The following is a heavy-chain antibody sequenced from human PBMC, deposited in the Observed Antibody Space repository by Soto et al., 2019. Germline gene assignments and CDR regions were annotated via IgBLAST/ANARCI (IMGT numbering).Heavy chain of an antibody. CDR1: GGSISSGGYY. CDR2: IYYSGNT. D-gene: IGHD2-15*01. V-gene: IGHV4-39*01. CDR3: ATRQGGSYNWFDP. J-gene: IGHJ5*02. Sequence: SETLSLTCTVSGGSISSGGYYWSWIRQHPGKGLEWIGYIYYSGNTYYNPSLKSRVTISVDTSKNQFSLKLSSVTAADTAVYYCATRQGGSYNWFDPWGQGTLVTVSS.